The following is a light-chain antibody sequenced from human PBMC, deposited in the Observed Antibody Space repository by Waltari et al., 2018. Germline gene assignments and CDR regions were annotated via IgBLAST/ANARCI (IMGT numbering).Light chain of an antibody. V-gene: IGLV2-14*03. CDR2: DVT. CDR3: SSQTLDGVVL. CDR1: HSAVAASDS. Sequence: QSALTQPASVSGSPGQSITLSCSGIHSAVAASDSVPWYQPHPGEAPQVIIYDVTNRPSGVSDRFSASKSANRAFLTISGLQPDDEGDYYCSSQTLDGVVLFGGGTKLTVL. J-gene: IGLJ2*01.